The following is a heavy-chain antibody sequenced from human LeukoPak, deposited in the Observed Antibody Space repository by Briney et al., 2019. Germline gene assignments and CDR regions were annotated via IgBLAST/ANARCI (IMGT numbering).Heavy chain of an antibody. Sequence: PGGSLRLSCAASGFTFSSYAMSWVRQAPGKGLEWVSAISGSGGSTYYADSVKGRFTISRDNSKNTLYLQTNSLRAEDTAVYYCAKGRAWIQLWLFDYWGQGTLVTVSS. CDR2: ISGSGGST. CDR3: AKGRAWIQLWLFDY. V-gene: IGHV3-23*01. D-gene: IGHD5-18*01. J-gene: IGHJ4*02. CDR1: GFTFSSYA.